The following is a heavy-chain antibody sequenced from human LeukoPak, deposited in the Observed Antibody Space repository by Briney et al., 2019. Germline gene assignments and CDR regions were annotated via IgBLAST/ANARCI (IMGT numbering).Heavy chain of an antibody. V-gene: IGHV3-21*05. D-gene: IGHD6-13*01. CDR1: GFTFSSYS. CDR3: ARGNIPAAGTFDY. CDR2: ISSSSRDI. Sequence: GGSLRLSCAASGFTFSSYSVNWVRQAPGKGLEWVSYISSSSRDIYYADSVKGRFTISRDNAKNSLYLQMNSLRAEDTAVYYCARGNIPAAGTFDYWGQGALVTVSS. J-gene: IGHJ4*02.